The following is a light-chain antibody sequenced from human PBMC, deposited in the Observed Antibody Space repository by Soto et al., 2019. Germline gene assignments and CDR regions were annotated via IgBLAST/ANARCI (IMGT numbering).Light chain of an antibody. V-gene: IGKV1-39*01. CDR3: QQSFSTPHT. CDR1: QTFSFY. Sequence: IQMTQSPSSLSASVGDTVTITCRASQTFSFYLNWYQQKPGRTPNLLIYATSSLQSGVPSRFDGSGSGTEFTLTISSLQPDDFATYYCQQSFSTPHTFGQGTKLELK. J-gene: IGKJ2*01. CDR2: ATS.